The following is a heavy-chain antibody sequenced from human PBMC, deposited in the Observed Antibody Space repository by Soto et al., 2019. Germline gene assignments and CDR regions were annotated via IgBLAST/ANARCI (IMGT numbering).Heavy chain of an antibody. CDR1: GFTFSSYG. D-gene: IGHD2-15*01. V-gene: IGHV3-30*18. J-gene: IGHJ2*01. CDR2: ISYDGSNK. Sequence: QVQLVESGGGVVQPGRSLRLSCAASGFTFSSYGMHWVRQAPGKGLEWVAVISYDGSNKYYADSVKGRFTISRDNSKNTLYLQMNSLRAEDTAVYYCAKERRGYCSRGICYLGRYFDLWGRGTLVTVS. CDR3: AKERRGYCSRGICYLGRYFDL.